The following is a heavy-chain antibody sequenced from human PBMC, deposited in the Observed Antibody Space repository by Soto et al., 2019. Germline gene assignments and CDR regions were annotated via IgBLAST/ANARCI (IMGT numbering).Heavy chain of an antibody. J-gene: IGHJ4*02. D-gene: IGHD3-22*01. CDR3: ASYYYDSSGSRASFYFDH. V-gene: IGHV4-59*08. CDR2: VYNSGST. CDR1: GGSMSSYY. Sequence: SETLSLTCIVSGGSMSSYYWSWIRQPPGKGLEWIGYVYNSGSTNDNPIYNPSLKSRVTISVDTSKNQFSLKLSSVTAADTAVYYCASYYYDSSGSRASFYFDHWGQGTLVTVSS.